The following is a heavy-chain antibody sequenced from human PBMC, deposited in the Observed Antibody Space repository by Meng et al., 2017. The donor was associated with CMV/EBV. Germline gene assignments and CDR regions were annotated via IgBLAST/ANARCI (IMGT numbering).Heavy chain of an antibody. Sequence: VQLVGSGGGFVRPGGSLRLSCAASGFTFSDYYMSWIRQAPGKGLEWVSYISSSSSYTNYADSVKGRFTISRDNAKNSLYLQMNSLRAEDTAVYYCARLGVVPAAIGYWGQGTLVTVSS. J-gene: IGHJ4*02. D-gene: IGHD2-2*01. CDR3: ARLGVVPAAIGY. CDR2: ISSSSSYT. V-gene: IGHV3-11*05. CDR1: GFTFSDYY.